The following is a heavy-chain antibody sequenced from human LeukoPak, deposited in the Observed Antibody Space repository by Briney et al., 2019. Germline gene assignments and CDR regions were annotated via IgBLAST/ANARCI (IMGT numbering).Heavy chain of an antibody. CDR1: GGSISSYY. CDR3: ARHGNLVVPANYYYMDV. Sequence: SETLSLTCTVSGGSISSYYWSWIRQPPGKGLEWIGYIYYSGSTNYNPSLKSRVTISVDTSKNQFSLKLSSVTAADTAVYYCARHGNLVVPANYYYMDVWGKGNTATVSS. J-gene: IGHJ6*03. D-gene: IGHD2-2*01. CDR2: IYYSGST. V-gene: IGHV4-59*08.